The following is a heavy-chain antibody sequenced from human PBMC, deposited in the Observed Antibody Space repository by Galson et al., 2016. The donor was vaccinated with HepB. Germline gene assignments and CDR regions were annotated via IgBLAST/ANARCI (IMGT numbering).Heavy chain of an antibody. Sequence: SETLSLTCTVSSGSIRSSSYYWGWIRQPPGKGLEWIGSFYYSGSTYYNPSLKSRVTISVDTSKNQFSLNLSSVTAADTAVYYCAIASPAFDFWGQGTLVTVSA. CDR1: SGSIRSSSYY. D-gene: IGHD3-3*02. CDR2: FYYSGST. V-gene: IGHV4-39*01. J-gene: IGHJ4*02. CDR3: AIASPAFDF.